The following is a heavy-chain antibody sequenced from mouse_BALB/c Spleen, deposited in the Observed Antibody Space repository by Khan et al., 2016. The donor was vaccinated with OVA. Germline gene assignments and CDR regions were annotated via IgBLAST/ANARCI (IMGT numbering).Heavy chain of an antibody. V-gene: IGHV2-9*02. CDR2: IWAGGST. Sequence: VPLTASGPGLVAPSQSLSITCTVSGFSLTSYGVHWVRQPPGKGLEWLGVIWAGGSTNYNSALMYRLSIRKDNSKSQVFLKMNSLQTDDTAMDDCARIEDRWGQGKNLTV. CDR3: ARIEDR. CDR1: GFSLTSYG. J-gene: IGHJ2*01.